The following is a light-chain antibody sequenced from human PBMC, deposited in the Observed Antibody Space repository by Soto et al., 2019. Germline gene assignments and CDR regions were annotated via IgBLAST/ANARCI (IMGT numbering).Light chain of an antibody. CDR1: RSNIGSNT. J-gene: IGLJ1*01. V-gene: IGLV1-44*01. Sequence: QSVLTQPPSASGTPGQRVTISCSGSRSNIGSNTVNWYQQLPGSAPKLLIYSNNQRPSGVPDRFSGSKSGTSASLAISGLRSEDEADYYCAAWDDSRNGVYVFGTGTKVTVL. CDR2: SNN. CDR3: AAWDDSRNGVYV.